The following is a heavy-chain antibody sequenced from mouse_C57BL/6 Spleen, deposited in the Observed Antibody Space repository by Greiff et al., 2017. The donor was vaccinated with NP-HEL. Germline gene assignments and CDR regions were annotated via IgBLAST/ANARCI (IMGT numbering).Heavy chain of an antibody. V-gene: IGHV1-42*01. CDR2: INPSTGGT. CDR1: GYSFTGYY. D-gene: IGHD1-1*01. J-gene: IGHJ2*01. CDR3: ARSDGSSWDFDY. Sequence: VQLQQSGPELVKPGASVKISCKASGYSFTGYYMNWVKQSPEKSLEWIGEINPSTGGTTYNQKFKAKATLTVDKSSSTAYMQLKSLTSEDSAVYYCARSDGSSWDFDYWGQGTTLTVSS.